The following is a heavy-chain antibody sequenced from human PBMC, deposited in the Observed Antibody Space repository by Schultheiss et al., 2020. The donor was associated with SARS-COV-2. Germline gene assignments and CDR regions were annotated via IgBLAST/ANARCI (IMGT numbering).Heavy chain of an antibody. CDR1: GGSFSGYY. CDR2: INHSGST. D-gene: IGHD1-7*01. J-gene: IGHJ4*02. Sequence: SKTLSLTCAVYGGSFSGYYWSWIRQPPGKGLEWIGEINHSGSTNYNPSLKSRVTISVDTSKNQFSLKLSSVTAADTAVYYCARGQGNYGRYDYWGQGTLVTVSS. V-gene: IGHV4-34*01. CDR3: ARGQGNYGRYDY.